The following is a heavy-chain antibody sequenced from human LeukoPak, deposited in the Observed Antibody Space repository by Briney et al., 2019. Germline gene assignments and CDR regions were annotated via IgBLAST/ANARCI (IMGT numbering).Heavy chain of an antibody. J-gene: IGHJ6*02. V-gene: IGHV3-48*03. CDR1: GFTFSGYD. CDR3: ARYIGGMDV. CDR2: ISSSGTTI. Sequence: GSLRLSCAASGFTFSGYDMNWVRQAPGKGLEWVSYISSSGTTIYYADSVKGRFTISRDNAKNSLSLQMNSLRAEDTAVYYCARYIGGMDVWGQGTTVTVSS.